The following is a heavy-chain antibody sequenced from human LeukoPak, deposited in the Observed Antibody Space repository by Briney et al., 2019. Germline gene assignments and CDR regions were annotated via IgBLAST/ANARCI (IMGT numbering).Heavy chain of an antibody. J-gene: IGHJ4*02. CDR1: GGAITSGGNY. Sequence: PSQTLSLTCTVSGGAITSGGNYWSWIRQHPGKGLEWIGYMSDSGNTYYNPSLKSRVTISVDTSKNQFSLKLRSLTAADTAIYFCARGATTTDDFDYWGRGTLVTVSS. CDR3: ARGATTTDDFDY. CDR2: MSDSGNT. V-gene: IGHV4-31*03. D-gene: IGHD1-1*01.